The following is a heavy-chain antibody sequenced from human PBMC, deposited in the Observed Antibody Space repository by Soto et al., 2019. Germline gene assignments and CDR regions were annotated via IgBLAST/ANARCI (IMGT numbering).Heavy chain of an antibody. D-gene: IGHD6-13*01. CDR2: INAANGDT. V-gene: IGHV1-3*01. CDR3: VRRHVSATGIDWFDP. Sequence: SMQVSCKASGYTFTSYGIHWVRQAPGQRLEWMGWINAANGDTKYSPKFQGRVTITRDTSASTAYMELSSLRSEDTAVYYCVRRHVSATGIDWFDPWGQGTLVTVAS. CDR1: GYTFTSYG. J-gene: IGHJ5*02.